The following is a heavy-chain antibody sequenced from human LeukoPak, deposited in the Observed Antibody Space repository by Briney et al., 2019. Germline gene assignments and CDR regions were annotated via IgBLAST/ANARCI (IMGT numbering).Heavy chain of an antibody. CDR2: IYHSGST. J-gene: IGHJ3*02. V-gene: IGHV4-38-2*02. CDR3: ARLPVGFGSGSYYKTFDM. D-gene: IGHD3-10*01. Sequence: SETLSLTCTVSGYSISSGYYWGWIRQPPGKGLEWIGSIYHSGSTYYNPSLKSRVTISVDTSKNQFSLKLSSVTAADTAVYYCARLPVGFGSGSYYKTFDMWGQGTMVTVSS. CDR1: GYSISSGYY.